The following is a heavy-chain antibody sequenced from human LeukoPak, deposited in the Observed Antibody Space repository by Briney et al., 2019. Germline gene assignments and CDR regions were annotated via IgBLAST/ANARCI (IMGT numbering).Heavy chain of an antibody. CDR1: GGTFSSYA. D-gene: IGHD5-24*01. Sequence: GASVKVSCKASGGTFSSYAINWVRQAPGQGLEWMGGIIPIFGTANYAQKFQGRVTITADESTSTAYMELSSLRSEDTAVYYCAREWGDGYNSFYFDYWGQGTLVTVSP. CDR2: IIPIFGTA. J-gene: IGHJ4*02. CDR3: AREWGDGYNSFYFDY. V-gene: IGHV1-69*13.